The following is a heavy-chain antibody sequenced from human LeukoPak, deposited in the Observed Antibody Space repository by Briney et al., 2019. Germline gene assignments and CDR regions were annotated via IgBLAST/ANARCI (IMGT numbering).Heavy chain of an antibody. CDR2: IDYSGST. CDR1: GGSISSYY. Sequence: KASETLSLTCTVPGGSISSYYWSWIRQPPGKGLEWIGYIDYSGSTNYNPSLKSRVTISVDTSKNQFSLKLSSVTAADTAVYYCARWTYDSSGYLFDYWGQGTLVTVSS. CDR3: ARWTYDSSGYLFDY. V-gene: IGHV4-59*12. D-gene: IGHD3-22*01. J-gene: IGHJ4*02.